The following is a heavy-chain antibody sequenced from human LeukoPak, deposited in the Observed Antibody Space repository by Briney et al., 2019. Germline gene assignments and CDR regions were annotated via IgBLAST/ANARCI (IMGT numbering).Heavy chain of an antibody. CDR1: GYTFTSYG. CDR2: ISAYNGNT. Sequence: ASVKVSCKASGYTFTSYGISWVRQAPGQGLEWMGWISAYNGNTNYAQKLQGRVTMTTDTSTSTAYTELRSLRSDDTAVYYCARDLVHTYYYGSGSSRMDVWGKGTTVTVSS. V-gene: IGHV1-18*01. D-gene: IGHD3-10*01. J-gene: IGHJ6*04. CDR3: ARDLVHTYYYGSGSSRMDV.